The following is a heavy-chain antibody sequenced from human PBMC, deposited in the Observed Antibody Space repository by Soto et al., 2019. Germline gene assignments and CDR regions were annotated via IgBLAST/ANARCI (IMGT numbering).Heavy chain of an antibody. CDR2: IYHSGST. Sequence: SETLSLTCAVSGGSISSSDWWSWVRQPPGKGLEWIGEIYHSGSTNYNPSLKSRVTISVDRSNNQFSLKLSSVTAADTAVYYCSRGSEAVAGSWHYVDYWGQGTLVTGS. V-gene: IGHV4-4*02. D-gene: IGHD6-19*01. CDR1: GGSISSSDW. CDR3: SRGSEAVAGSWHYVDY. J-gene: IGHJ4*02.